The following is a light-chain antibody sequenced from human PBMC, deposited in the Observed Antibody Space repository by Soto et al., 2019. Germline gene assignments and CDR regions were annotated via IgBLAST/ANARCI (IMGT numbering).Light chain of an antibody. V-gene: IGKV3-15*01. CDR1: QTVSRS. J-gene: IGKJ2*01. CDR3: QQCIDWPPYP. Sequence: ENVLTQSPATLSVSPGERATLSCRASQTVSRSLAWYQQKPGQAPRLLIYGASMRATGVPDRFSGSGSGTDFTLTISSLQSEDSAVYYCQQCIDWPPYPFGQGTKVDIK. CDR2: GAS.